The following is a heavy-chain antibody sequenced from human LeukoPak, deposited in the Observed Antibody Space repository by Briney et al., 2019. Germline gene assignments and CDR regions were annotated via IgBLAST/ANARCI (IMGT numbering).Heavy chain of an antibody. J-gene: IGHJ3*02. V-gene: IGHV4-59*01. CDR1: GGSISSYY. D-gene: IGHD1-1*01. Sequence: PSETLSLTCTVSGGSISSYYWSWIRQPPGKGLEWIGYIYYSGSTNYNPSLKSRVTISVDTSKNQFSLKLSSVTAADTAVYYCARGGGIGNPNAFDIWGQGAMVTVSS. CDR3: ARGGGIGNPNAFDI. CDR2: IYYSGST.